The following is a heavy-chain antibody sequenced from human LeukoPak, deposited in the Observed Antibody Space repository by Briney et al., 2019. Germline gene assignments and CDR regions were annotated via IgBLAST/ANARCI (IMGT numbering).Heavy chain of an antibody. CDR2: INHSGST. D-gene: IGHD2-2*01. Sequence: PSETLPLTCAVYGGSFSGYYWSWIRQPPGKGLEWIGEINHSGSTNYNPSLKSRVTISVDTSKNQFSLKLSSVTAADTAVYYCARAGYCSSTSCYAGQVDYWGQGTLVTVSS. J-gene: IGHJ4*02. CDR1: GGSFSGYY. CDR3: ARAGYCSSTSCYAGQVDY. V-gene: IGHV4-34*01.